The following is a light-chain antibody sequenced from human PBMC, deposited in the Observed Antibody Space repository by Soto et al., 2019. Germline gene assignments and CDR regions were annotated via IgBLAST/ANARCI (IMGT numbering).Light chain of an antibody. Sequence: QSALTQPASVSGSPGQSITISCTGTSSDVGGSAYVSWYQQFPGNVPRLLIYKVTNRPSGVSYRFSGSKSGNTASLTISGLQAEGEADYFCTSSTTGSLYVFGTGTKLTVL. CDR1: SSDVGGSAY. V-gene: IGLV2-14*01. CDR3: TSSTTGSLYV. CDR2: KVT. J-gene: IGLJ1*01.